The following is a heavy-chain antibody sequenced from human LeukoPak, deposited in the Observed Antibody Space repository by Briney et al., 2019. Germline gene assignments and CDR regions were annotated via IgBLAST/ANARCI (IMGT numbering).Heavy chain of an antibody. Sequence: PGGSLRLSCAASGFTFSAFWMHWVRQAPGKGLVWVSRINSDDSRTTYADSVKGRFTISRDNAKNTLYLQMNSLRAEDTAVYYCARGLVHDTSGYYSGYWGQGTLVTVSS. V-gene: IGHV3-74*01. D-gene: IGHD3-22*01. CDR3: ARGLVHDTSGYYSGY. CDR1: GFTFSAFW. J-gene: IGHJ4*02. CDR2: INSDDSRT.